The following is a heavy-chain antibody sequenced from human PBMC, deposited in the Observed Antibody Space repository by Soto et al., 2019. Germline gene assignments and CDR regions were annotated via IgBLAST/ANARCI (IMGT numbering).Heavy chain of an antibody. CDR1: GGSISGNGYY. CDR3: ARGSIFGVVLNAFDI. D-gene: IGHD3-3*01. V-gene: IGHV4-31*11. CDR2: ISYSGRT. J-gene: IGHJ3*02. Sequence: QVQLQESGPGLVKPSQTLSLTCAVSGGSISGNGYYWNWIRQHPGKGLEWIGYISYSGRTFYSPSIKSRVTTSLATSKNQFSLKLSSVTAADTAIYYCARGSIFGVVLNAFDIWGQGTMVAVSS.